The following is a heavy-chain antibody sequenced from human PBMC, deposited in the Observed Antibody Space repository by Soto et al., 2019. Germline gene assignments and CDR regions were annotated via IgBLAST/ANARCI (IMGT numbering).Heavy chain of an antibody. CDR2: ISYSGST. D-gene: IGHD6-13*01. CDR1: SDSISSYY. V-gene: IGHV4-59*01. CDR3: ARGTSWQLPFDY. J-gene: IGHJ4*02. Sequence: TLSLTCTVSSDSISSYYWSWIRQPPGKRLEWIGYISYSGSTDCNPSLKSRVTISGDTSKNQFSLKVSSVTAADTAVYYCARGTSWQLPFDYWGQGTLVTVSS.